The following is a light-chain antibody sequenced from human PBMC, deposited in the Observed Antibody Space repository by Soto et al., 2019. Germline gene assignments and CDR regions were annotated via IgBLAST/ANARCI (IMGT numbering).Light chain of an antibody. CDR1: QSISSW. CDR3: QQYNDVRT. CDR2: DAS. J-gene: IGKJ1*01. Sequence: DIQKTQSPSTLSASVGDRVTITCRASQSISSWLAWYQQRPGKAPKLLIYDASRLESGVPSRFSGSGFGTEFTLTISSLQPEDFATYYCQQYNDVRTFGQGNKV. V-gene: IGKV1-5*01.